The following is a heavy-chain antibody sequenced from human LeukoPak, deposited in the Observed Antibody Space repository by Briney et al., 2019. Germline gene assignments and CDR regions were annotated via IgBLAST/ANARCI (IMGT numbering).Heavy chain of an antibody. Sequence: GGSLRLSCAASGFTFSSYGMSWVRQAPGRGLEWVSAISGSGGSTYYADSVKGRFTISRGNSKNTVYLEMNSLRTEDTAVYYCAKRHFQYYYMDVWGKGTTVTVSS. CDR1: GFTFSSYG. CDR2: ISGSGGST. CDR3: AKRHFQYYYMDV. V-gene: IGHV3-23*01. J-gene: IGHJ6*03.